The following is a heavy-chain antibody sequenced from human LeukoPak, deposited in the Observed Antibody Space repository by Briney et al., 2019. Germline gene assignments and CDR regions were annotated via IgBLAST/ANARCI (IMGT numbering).Heavy chain of an antibody. D-gene: IGHD2-2*01. J-gene: IGHJ4*02. CDR1: GFTFSSYG. CDR3: ARDIRRYCSSTSCQNFDY. CDR2: IWYDGSNK. V-gene: IGHV3-33*01. Sequence: GGSLRPSCAASGFTFSSYGMHWVRQAPGKGLEWVAVIWYDGSNKYYADSVKGRFTISRDNSKNTLYLQMNSLRAEDTAVYYCARDIRRYCSSTSCQNFDYWGQGTLVTVSS.